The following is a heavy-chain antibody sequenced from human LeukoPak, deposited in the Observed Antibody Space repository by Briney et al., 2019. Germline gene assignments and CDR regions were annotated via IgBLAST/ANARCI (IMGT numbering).Heavy chain of an antibody. CDR2: ISSSSSYI. J-gene: IGHJ4*02. V-gene: IGHV3-21*01. CDR1: GFTFSSYS. CDR3: ARDLYYGSGSFLTDY. Sequence: GGSLRLSCAASGFTFSSYSMNWVRQAPGKGLEWVSSISSSSSYIYYADSVKGRFTISRDNSKNTLYLQMNSLRAEDTAVYYCARDLYYGSGSFLTDYWGQGTLVTVSS. D-gene: IGHD3-10*01.